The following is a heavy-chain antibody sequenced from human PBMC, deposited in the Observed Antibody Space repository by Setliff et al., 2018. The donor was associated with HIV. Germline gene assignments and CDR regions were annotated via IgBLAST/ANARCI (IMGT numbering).Heavy chain of an antibody. CDR2: INHGGST. V-gene: IGHV4-34*01. D-gene: IGHD2-15*01. CDR1: GGSFSGYY. Sequence: SETLSLTCAVYGGSFSGYYWSWIRQPPGKGLEWIGEINHGGSTDSNPSLKSRVTISVDTSKNQFSLNLTSVTAADTAIYFCARVGGKGYSNFLDSWGQGLLVTVSS. CDR3: ARVGGKGYSNFLDS. J-gene: IGHJ4*02.